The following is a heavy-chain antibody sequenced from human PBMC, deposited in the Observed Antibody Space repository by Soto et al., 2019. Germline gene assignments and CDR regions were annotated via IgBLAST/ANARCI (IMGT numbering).Heavy chain of an antibody. J-gene: IGHJ3*02. CDR3: AKDKVVVVAATGAFDI. D-gene: IGHD2-15*01. Sequence: EVQLLESGGGLVQPGGSLRLSCAASGFTFSSYAMSWVRQAPGKGLEWVSAISGSGGSTYYADSVKGRFTISRDNSKNTLYLQMNSLRAEDTAVYYCAKDKVVVVAATGAFDIWGQGTMVTVSS. CDR2: ISGSGGST. V-gene: IGHV3-23*01. CDR1: GFTFSSYA.